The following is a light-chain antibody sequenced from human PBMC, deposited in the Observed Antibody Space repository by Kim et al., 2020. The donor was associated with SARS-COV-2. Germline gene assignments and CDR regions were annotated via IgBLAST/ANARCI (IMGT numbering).Light chain of an antibody. CDR3: QSYDFTNHGVV. J-gene: IGLJ3*02. CDR1: GGSLASNH. V-gene: IGLV6-57*02. CDR2: EDS. Sequence: NFMLTQPHSVSESPGKTVTISCTGSGGSLASNHVQWYQRRPGSAPTTVIYEDSQRPSGVPDRFSGSIDRSSNSASLTISRLKTEDEADYYCQSYDFTNHGVVFGGGTQLTVL.